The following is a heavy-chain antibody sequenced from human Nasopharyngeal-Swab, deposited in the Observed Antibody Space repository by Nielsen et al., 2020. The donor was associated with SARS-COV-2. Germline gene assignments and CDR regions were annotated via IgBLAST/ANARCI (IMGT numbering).Heavy chain of an antibody. D-gene: IGHD3-22*01. Sequence: GESLKISCAASGFTFSSYSMNWVRQAPGKGLEWVSYISSSSTIYYADSVKGRFTISRDNAKNSLYLQMNSLRAEDTAVYYCARSPRYYYDSSGYYPRGDFDYWGQGTLVTVSS. CDR2: ISSSSTI. CDR1: GFTFSSYS. CDR3: ARSPRYYYDSSGYYPRGDFDY. J-gene: IGHJ4*02. V-gene: IGHV3-48*04.